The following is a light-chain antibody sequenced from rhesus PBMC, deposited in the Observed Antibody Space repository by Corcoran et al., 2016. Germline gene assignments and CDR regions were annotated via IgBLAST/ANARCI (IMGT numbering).Light chain of an antibody. J-gene: IGKJ3*01. V-gene: IGKV1-22*01. CDR3: LQYSSSPFT. CDR1: PSISSW. Sequence: DIQMTQSPSSLSASVGDTVTITGRASPSISSWLDWYHQKPGKAPKLLIYKASSVQSGVPSRFSGSGSGTYFTLPISSLQPEDFASYYFLQYSSSPFTFGPGTKLDIK. CDR2: KAS.